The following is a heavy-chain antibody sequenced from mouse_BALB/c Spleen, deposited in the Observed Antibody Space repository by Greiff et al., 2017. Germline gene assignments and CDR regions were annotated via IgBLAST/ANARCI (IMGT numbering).Heavy chain of an antibody. V-gene: IGHV1-54*01. J-gene: IGHJ3*01. Sequence: QVQLQQSGAELERPGTSVKVSCKASGYAFTNYLIEWVKQRPGQGLEWIGVINPGSGGTNYNEKFKGKATLTADKSSSTAYMQLSSLTSDDSAVYFCAIDGYYEGFAYWGQGTLVTVSA. CDR2: INPGSGGT. D-gene: IGHD2-3*01. CDR1: GYAFTNYL. CDR3: AIDGYYEGFAY.